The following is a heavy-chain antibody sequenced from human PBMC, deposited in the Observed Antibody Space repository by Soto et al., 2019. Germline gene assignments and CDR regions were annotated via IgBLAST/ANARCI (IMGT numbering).Heavy chain of an antibody. CDR1: GGSISSGGYS. V-gene: IGHV4-30-2*01. Sequence: SETLSLTCAVSGGSISSGGYSWSWIRQPPGKGLEWIGYIYHSGSTYYNPSLKSRVTISVDRSKNQFSLKLSSVTAADTAVYYCARGRSYGDLDYWGQGTLVTVSS. J-gene: IGHJ4*02. D-gene: IGHD4-17*01. CDR2: IYHSGST. CDR3: ARGRSYGDLDY.